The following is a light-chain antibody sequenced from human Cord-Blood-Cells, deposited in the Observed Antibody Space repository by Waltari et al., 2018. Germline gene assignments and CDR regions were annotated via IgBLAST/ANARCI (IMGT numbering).Light chain of an antibody. CDR1: SSDVGGYNY. V-gene: IGLV2-11*01. CDR2: DVM. CDR3: CSYAGSYTVV. Sequence: QSALTQPRSVSGSPGQSVTISCTGTSSDVGGYNYVSWYQQHPGKAPKLMIYDVMKRPEGVPDRFSGSKSGNTASLTISGLQAEDEADYYCCSYAGSYTVVFGGGTKLTVL. J-gene: IGLJ2*01.